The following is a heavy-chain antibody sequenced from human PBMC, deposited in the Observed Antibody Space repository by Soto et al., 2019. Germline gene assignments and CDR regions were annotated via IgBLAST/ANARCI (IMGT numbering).Heavy chain of an antibody. CDR3: ARVTMVIRDSDHFGVDV. CDR1: GFPISSPYS. J-gene: IGHJ6*02. V-gene: IGHV4-38-2*02. Sequence: SETLSLTCLVSGFPISSPYSWGWIRQPPGEGLEWIGSISHTGTTSYSPSLTSRVSISVDTSKNQVSLKLTSVTAADTAVYFCARVTMVIRDSDHFGVDVWGHGTTVTV. CDR2: ISHTGTT. D-gene: IGHD4-17*01.